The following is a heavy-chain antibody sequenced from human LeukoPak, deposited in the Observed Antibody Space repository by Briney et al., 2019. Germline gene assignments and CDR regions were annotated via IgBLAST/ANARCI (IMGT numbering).Heavy chain of an antibody. D-gene: IGHD3-22*01. CDR1: GFTVSSNY. J-gene: IGHJ4*02. CDR2: IYSGGST. CDR3: ARDPNRGYDSSLFDY. Sequence: GGSLRLSCAASGFTVSSNYMSWVRQAPGKGLEWVSAIYSGGSTYYADSVKGRFTISRDNSKNTLYLQMNSLRAEDTAVYYCARDPNRGYDSSLFDYWGQGTLVTVSS. V-gene: IGHV3-66*01.